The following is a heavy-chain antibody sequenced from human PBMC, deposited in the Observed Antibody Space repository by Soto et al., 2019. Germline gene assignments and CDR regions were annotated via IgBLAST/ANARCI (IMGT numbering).Heavy chain of an antibody. CDR2: IYHSGST. D-gene: IGHD3-16*02. CDR3: ARSYRPGFLYGMDV. Sequence: TLSLTCAVSGGSVSSGGYSWSWIRQPPGKGLEWIGYIYHSGSTYYNPSLKSRVTISVDRSKNQFSLKLSSVTAADTAVYYCARSYRPGFLYGMDVWGQGTTVTVSS. CDR1: GGSVSSGGYS. J-gene: IGHJ6*02. V-gene: IGHV4-30-2*01.